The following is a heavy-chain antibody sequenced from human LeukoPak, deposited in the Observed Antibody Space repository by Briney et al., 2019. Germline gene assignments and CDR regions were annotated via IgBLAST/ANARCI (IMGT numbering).Heavy chain of an antibody. CDR2: INPNSGGT. D-gene: IGHD3-10*01. Sequence: ASVKVSCKASGYTFTGYYIHWVRQAPGQGLEWMGWINPNSGGTNYAQKFQGRVTMTRDTSISTAYMELSRLRSDDTAVYYCARGPVVRGAWFDPWGQGTLVTVSS. V-gene: IGHV1-2*02. CDR3: ARGPVVRGAWFDP. J-gene: IGHJ5*02. CDR1: GYTFTGYY.